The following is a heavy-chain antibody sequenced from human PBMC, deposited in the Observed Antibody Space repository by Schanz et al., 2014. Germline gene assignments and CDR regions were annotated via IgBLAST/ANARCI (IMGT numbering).Heavy chain of an antibody. CDR1: GYTFTSDS. D-gene: IGHD3-22*01. CDR2: IIPILGIA. Sequence: QVQLVQSGAEVKKPGASVKVSCKASGYTFTSDSMHWVRQAPGQGLEWMGRIIPILGIANYAQKFQGRVTNTADKSTSTAYVDLSRLRPEDAAVYYCARSNYYDNSDYYNSFDYWGQGTLVTVSS. V-gene: IGHV1-69*09. CDR3: ARSNYYDNSDYYNSFDY. J-gene: IGHJ4*02.